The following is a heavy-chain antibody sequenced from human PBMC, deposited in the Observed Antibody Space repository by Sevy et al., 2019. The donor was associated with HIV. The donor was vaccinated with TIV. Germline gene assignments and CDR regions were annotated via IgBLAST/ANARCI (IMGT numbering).Heavy chain of an antibody. CDR2: INTRGTT. J-gene: IGHJ4*02. CDR1: GFIVSSYY. CDR3: AREATRLTV. D-gene: IGHD4-4*01. Sequence: GESLKISCAASGFIVSSYYMGWVRQAPGKGLEWVSLINTRGTTFYADSVKGRFTISRDNSKKTLYLQMNGLRAEDTAMYYCAREATRLTVWGQGTLVTVSS. V-gene: IGHV3-53*01.